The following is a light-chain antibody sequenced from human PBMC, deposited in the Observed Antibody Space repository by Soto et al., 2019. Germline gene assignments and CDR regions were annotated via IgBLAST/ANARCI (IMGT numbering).Light chain of an antibody. V-gene: IGKV3-20*01. CDR1: QSVSSSY. Sequence: EIVLTQSPGTLSFSPGERATLSCRASQSVSSSYLAWYQQKPGQAPRLLIYGASTTAAGIPDRFSGSGSGTDFTLTITRLEPEDSAVYFCQQYTGPPTTFGQGTRLEIK. CDR3: QQYTGPPTT. J-gene: IGKJ5*01. CDR2: GAS.